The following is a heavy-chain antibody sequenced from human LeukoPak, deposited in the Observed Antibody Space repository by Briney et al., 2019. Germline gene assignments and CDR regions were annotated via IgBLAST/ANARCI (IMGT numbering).Heavy chain of an antibody. V-gene: IGHV3-30*03. CDR2: ISYDGSNK. D-gene: IGHD3-22*01. CDR3: ARDLRATDYYDSSGYYYYYYYMDV. Sequence: GRSQRLSCAASGFTFSSYGMHWVRQAPGKGLEWVAVISYDGSNKYYADSVKGRFTISRDNSKNTLYLQMNSLRAEDTAVYYCARDLRATDYYDSSGYYYYYYYMDVWGKGTTVTVSS. CDR1: GFTFSSYG. J-gene: IGHJ6*03.